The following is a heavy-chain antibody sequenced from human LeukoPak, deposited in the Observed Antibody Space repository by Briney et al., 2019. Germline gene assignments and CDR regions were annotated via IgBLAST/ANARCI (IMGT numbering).Heavy chain of an antibody. Sequence: GGSLRLSCAASGFTFSIYAMNWVRQAPGKGLEWVSYISSSGSTIYYADSVKGRFTISRDNAKNSLYLQMNSLRAEDTAVYYCAELGITMIGGVWGKGTTVTISS. J-gene: IGHJ6*04. CDR2: ISSSGSTI. CDR1: GFTFSIYA. V-gene: IGHV3-48*03. CDR3: AELGITMIGGV. D-gene: IGHD3-10*02.